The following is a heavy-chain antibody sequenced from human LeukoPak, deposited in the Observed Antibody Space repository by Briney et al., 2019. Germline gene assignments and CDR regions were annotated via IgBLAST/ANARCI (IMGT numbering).Heavy chain of an antibody. CDR1: GGSISSSSYY. CDR2: IYYSGST. D-gene: IGHD3-22*01. V-gene: IGHV4-39*01. CDR3: ARVNYYDSSDYAY. Sequence: SETLSLTCTVSGGSISSSSYYWGWIRQPPGKGLEWIGSIYYSGSTSYNPSLKSRVTISVDTSKNQFSLKLSSVTAADTALYYCARVNYYDSSDYAYWGQGTLVTVSS. J-gene: IGHJ4*02.